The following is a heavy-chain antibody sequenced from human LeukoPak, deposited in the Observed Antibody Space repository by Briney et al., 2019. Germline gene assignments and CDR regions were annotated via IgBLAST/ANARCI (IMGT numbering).Heavy chain of an antibody. J-gene: IGHJ4*02. CDR3: ARDSIRGEQQLAHDY. D-gene: IGHD6-13*01. CDR1: GYXFTGYY. V-gene: IGHV1-2*02. Sequence: ASVKVSCMASGYXFTGYYIHWVRQAPGQGLEWLGWINPNSGGTNYAQKLQGRVTMTRDTSISTAYMELSRLRSDDTAVYYCARDSIRGEQQLAHDYWGQGTLVTVSS. CDR2: INPNSGGT.